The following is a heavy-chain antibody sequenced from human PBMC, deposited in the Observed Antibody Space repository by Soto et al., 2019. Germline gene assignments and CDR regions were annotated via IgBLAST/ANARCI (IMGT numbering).Heavy chain of an antibody. CDR1: GYTLTELS. J-gene: IGHJ2*01. CDR3: STVEVARELEDYYFDL. Sequence: ASVKVSCKVSGYTLTELSMHWVRQAPGKGLEWMGGFDPEDGETIYAQKFQGRGTMTEDTSTDTAYMELSSLRSEDTAVYYCSTVEVARELEDYYFDLWGRGTLVTVSS. D-gene: IGHD1-26*01. CDR2: FDPEDGET. V-gene: IGHV1-24*01.